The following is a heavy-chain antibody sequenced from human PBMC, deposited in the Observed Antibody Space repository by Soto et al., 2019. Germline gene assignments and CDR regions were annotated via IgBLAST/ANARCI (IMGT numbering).Heavy chain of an antibody. CDR3: AKDLRVVVPAATGGYGY. D-gene: IGHD2-2*01. V-gene: IGHV3-23*01. CDR2: ISGSGGST. CDR1: GFTFSSYA. J-gene: IGHJ4*02. Sequence: EVQLLESGGGLVQPGGSLRLSCAASGFTFSSYAMSWVRQAPGKGLEWVSAISGSGGSTYYADSVKSRFTISRDNAKNTLYLQMNSLRAEDTAVYYSAKDLRVVVPAATGGYGYWGQGTLVTVSS.